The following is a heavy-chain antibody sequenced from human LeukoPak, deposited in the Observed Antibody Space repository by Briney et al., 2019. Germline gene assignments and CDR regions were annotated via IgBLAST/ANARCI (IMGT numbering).Heavy chain of an antibody. CDR2: IFYSGST. J-gene: IGHJ4*02. CDR1: GGSISTSSYY. CDR3: ARDGGRGAAAV. Sequence: PSETLSLTCTVSGGSISTSSYYWGWVRQPPGKGLEWIGNIFYSGSTYYSPSLKSRVTMSVDTSKNQFSLKLSSVTAADTAVYYCARDGGRGAAAVWGQGTLVTVSS. V-gene: IGHV4-39*07. D-gene: IGHD6-13*01.